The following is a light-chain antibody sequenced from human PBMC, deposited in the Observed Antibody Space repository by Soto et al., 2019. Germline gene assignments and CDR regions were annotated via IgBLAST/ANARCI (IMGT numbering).Light chain of an antibody. J-gene: IGKJ5*01. CDR2: WAP. V-gene: IGKV4-1*01. CDR3: QQYYSTPT. Sequence: DIVMTQSPDSLAVSLGERATINCKSSQSVLYSSNNKNYLAWYQQKPGQPPKLLIYWAPTRESGVPDRFSGSGSGTDFTLTISSLQAEAVAVYYCQQYYSTPTFGQGTRLEIK. CDR1: QSVLYSSNNKNY.